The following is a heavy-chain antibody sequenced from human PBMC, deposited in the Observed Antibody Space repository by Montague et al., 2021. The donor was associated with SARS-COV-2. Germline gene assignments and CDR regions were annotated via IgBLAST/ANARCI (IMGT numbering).Heavy chain of an antibody. J-gene: IGHJ4*02. CDR1: GGSISDYY. CDR2: ISYSGST. Sequence: SETLSLTCSVSGGSISDYYWTWIRQSPGKGLEWIGYISYSGSTNYSPSLKSRVTISVDTSKKQVSLKLRSVTAADTAVYYCARDAPAAYDYDNSGLRRWGQGTPVTVSS. CDR3: ARDAPAAYDYDNSGLRR. V-gene: IGHV4-59*12. D-gene: IGHD3-22*01.